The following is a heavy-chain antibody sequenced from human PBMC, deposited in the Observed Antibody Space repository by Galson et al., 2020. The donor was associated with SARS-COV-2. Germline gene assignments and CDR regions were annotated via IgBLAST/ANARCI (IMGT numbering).Heavy chain of an antibody. J-gene: IGHJ1*01. CDR2: INHSGST. V-gene: IGHV4-34*01. CDR1: GGSFSGYY. CDR3: ASAHYDILTGYYTSLYFQH. Sequence: SETLSLTCAVYGGSFSGYYWSWIRQPPGKGLEWIGEINHSGSTNYNPSLKSRVTISVDTSKNQFSLKLSSVTAADTAVYYCASAHYDILTGYYTSLYFQHWGQGTLVTVSS. D-gene: IGHD3-9*01.